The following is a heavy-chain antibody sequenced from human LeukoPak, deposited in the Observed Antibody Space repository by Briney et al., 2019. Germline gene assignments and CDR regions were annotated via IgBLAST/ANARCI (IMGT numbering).Heavy chain of an antibody. Sequence: RPGGSLRLSCAASGFTVDDYGMSWVRQAPGEGLGWVTGITWDGAGKGFADSVKGRFTISRDNDKNSLYLGMSSLRAEDTALYYCAREYGDYSSYFDLWGRGTLVTVSS. D-gene: IGHD4-17*01. J-gene: IGHJ2*01. CDR3: AREYGDYSSYFDL. V-gene: IGHV3-20*04. CDR2: ITWDGAGK. CDR1: GFTVDDYG.